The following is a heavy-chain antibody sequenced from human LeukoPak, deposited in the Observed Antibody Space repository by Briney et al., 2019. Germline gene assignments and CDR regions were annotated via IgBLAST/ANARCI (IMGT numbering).Heavy chain of an antibody. D-gene: IGHD3-10*01. CDR1: GFTFSSYS. Sequence: GGSLRLSCAASGFTFSSYSINWVRQAPGKGLEWVASISGGGSYIYYAVSMRGRFTSSRDNAKNSLYLQMNSLRGEDTAVYYCTRDGSPSRYYYYMDVWGKGTTVTVSS. CDR3: TRDGSPSRYYYYMDV. J-gene: IGHJ6*03. CDR2: ISGGGSYI. V-gene: IGHV3-21*01.